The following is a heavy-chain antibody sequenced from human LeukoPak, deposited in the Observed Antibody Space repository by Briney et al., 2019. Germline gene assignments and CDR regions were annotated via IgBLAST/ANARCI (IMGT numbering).Heavy chain of an antibody. CDR3: ARCEITMVRGVMGHYYYYGMDV. V-gene: IGHV1-69*13. D-gene: IGHD3-10*01. Sequence: ASVKVSCKASGGTFSSYAISWVRQAPGQGLEWMGGIIPIFGTANYAQKFQGRVTITADESTSTAYMELSSLRSEDTAVYYCARCEITMVRGVMGHYYYYGMDVWGQGTTVTVSS. CDR1: GGTFSSYA. CDR2: IIPIFGTA. J-gene: IGHJ6*02.